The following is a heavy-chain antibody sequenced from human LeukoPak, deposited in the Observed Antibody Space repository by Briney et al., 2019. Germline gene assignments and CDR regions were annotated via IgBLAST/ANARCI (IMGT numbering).Heavy chain of an antibody. J-gene: IGHJ5*02. CDR2: ISYSGST. CDR1: SGTINGHY. CDR3: ARGQARSFGEASHWFDP. D-gene: IGHD3-10*01. Sequence: SETLSLTCSVSSGTINGHYWSWIRQPPGKGLEWIGYISYSGSTMSNPSLKSRVTISVDTSKNQFSLKVRSVTAADTAVYYCARGQARSFGEASHWFDPWGQGTLVTVSS. V-gene: IGHV4-59*11.